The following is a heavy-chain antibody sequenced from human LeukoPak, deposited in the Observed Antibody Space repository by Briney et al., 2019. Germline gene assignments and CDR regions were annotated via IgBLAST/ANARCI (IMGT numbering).Heavy chain of an antibody. Sequence: GGSLRLSCAASGFTVSSNYMSWVRQAPGKGLEWVSLIYSGGRTYYADSVKGRFPISRDNSKNTLYLQMNSLRAEDTAVYYCARGTGIAAAVTSLFQYWGQGTLVTVSS. CDR2: IYSGGRT. V-gene: IGHV3-53*01. CDR3: ARGTGIAAAVTSLFQY. J-gene: IGHJ1*01. CDR1: GFTVSSNY. D-gene: IGHD6-13*01.